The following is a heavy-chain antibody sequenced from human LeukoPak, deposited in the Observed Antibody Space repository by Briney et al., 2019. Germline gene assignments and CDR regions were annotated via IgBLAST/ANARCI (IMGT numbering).Heavy chain of an antibody. D-gene: IGHD2-2*01. Sequence: ASVKVSCKASGYTFTGYYMHWVRQAPGQGLEWMGRINPNSGGTNYAQKFQGRVTMTRDTSISTAYMELSRLRSDDTAVYYCASNTGIVVVPAASRQGASDIWGQGTMVTVSS. J-gene: IGHJ3*02. CDR3: ASNTGIVVVPAASRQGASDI. CDR2: INPNSGGT. CDR1: GYTFTGYY. V-gene: IGHV1-2*06.